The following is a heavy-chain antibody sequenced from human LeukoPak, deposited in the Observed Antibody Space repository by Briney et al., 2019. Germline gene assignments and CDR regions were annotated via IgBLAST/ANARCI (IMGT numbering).Heavy chain of an antibody. CDR3: ARAVAGKKGVYYYYYYMDV. CDR2: INHSGST. J-gene: IGHJ6*03. D-gene: IGHD6-19*01. Sequence: PSETLSLTCAVYGGSFSGYYWSWIRQPPGKGLEWIGEINHSGSTNYNPSLKSRVTISVDTSKNQFSLKLSSVTAADTAVYYCARAVAGKKGVYYYYYYMDVWGKGTTVIVSS. CDR1: GGSFSGYY. V-gene: IGHV4-34*01.